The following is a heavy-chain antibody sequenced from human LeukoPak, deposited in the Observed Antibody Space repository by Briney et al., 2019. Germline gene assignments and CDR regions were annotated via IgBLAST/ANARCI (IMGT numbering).Heavy chain of an antibody. D-gene: IGHD2-2*02. J-gene: IGHJ4*02. CDR1: GGSFSGYY. Sequence: PSETLSLTCAVYGGSFSGYYWSWIRQPPGKGLEWIGEINHSGSTNYNPSLKSRVTISVDTSKNQFSLKLSSVTAAATAVYYCAREGRSGYCSSTSCYNDYWGQGTLVTVSS. V-gene: IGHV4-34*01. CDR2: INHSGST. CDR3: AREGRSGYCSSTSCYNDY.